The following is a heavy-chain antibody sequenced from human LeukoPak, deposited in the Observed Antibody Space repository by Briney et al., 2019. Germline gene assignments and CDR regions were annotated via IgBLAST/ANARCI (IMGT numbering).Heavy chain of an antibody. J-gene: IGHJ6*03. Sequence: PSETLSLTCTVSGGSISSYYWSWIRQPAGQGLEWIGRIYTSGSTNYNPSLKSRVTMSVDTSKNQFSLKLSSVTAADTAVYYCARDRVTMVRGVIITDYYYYYMDVWGKGTTVTISS. V-gene: IGHV4-4*07. CDR3: ARDRVTMVRGVIITDYYYYYMDV. CDR1: GGSISSYY. D-gene: IGHD3-10*01. CDR2: IYTSGST.